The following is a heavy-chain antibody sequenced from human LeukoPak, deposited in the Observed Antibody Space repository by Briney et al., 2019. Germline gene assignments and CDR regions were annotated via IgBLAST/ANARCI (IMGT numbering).Heavy chain of an antibody. CDR3: ARSWLVVGATTWFDP. Sequence: ASVKVSCKASGYTFTSYGISWVRQAPGQGLEWMGWISAHNGNTNYAQKLQGRVTMTTDTSTSTAYMELRSLRSDDTAVYYCARSWLVVGATTWFDPWGQGTLVTVSS. V-gene: IGHV1-18*01. D-gene: IGHD1-26*01. J-gene: IGHJ5*02. CDR1: GYTFTSYG. CDR2: ISAHNGNT.